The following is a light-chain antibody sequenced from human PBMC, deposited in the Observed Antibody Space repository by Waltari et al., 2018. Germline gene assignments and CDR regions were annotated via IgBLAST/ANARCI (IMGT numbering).Light chain of an antibody. J-gene: IGKJ4*01. CDR1: QDIGNY. CDR2: DSS. CDR3: QQYDNVVLLA. Sequence: QLIQSPPSLPALVGDRVTITSQASQDIGNYLKWLQQKSGQASHILIYDSSNMETSVPSMFSCRRSCTLVTFSISSLQPEDSATFYCQQYDNVVLLAFGGGTKV. V-gene: IGKV1-33*01.